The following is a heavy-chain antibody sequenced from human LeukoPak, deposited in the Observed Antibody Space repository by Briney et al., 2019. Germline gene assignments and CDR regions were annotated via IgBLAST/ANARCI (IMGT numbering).Heavy chain of an antibody. Sequence: PSETLSLTCGVSGGSFSGYYFSWVRQSPEKGLEWIGEINHSGSTNYNPSLESRVTMSVDTSKNQFSLNLNSVTAADTAVYFCSRGLDSRKLGYWGQGTLVTVSS. CDR3: SRGLDSRKLGY. CDR2: INHSGST. D-gene: IGHD3-22*01. V-gene: IGHV4-34*01. CDR1: GGSFSGYY. J-gene: IGHJ4*02.